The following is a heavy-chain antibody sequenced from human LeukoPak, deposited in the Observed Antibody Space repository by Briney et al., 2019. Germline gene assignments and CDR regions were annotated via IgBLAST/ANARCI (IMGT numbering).Heavy chain of an antibody. J-gene: IGHJ5*02. V-gene: IGHV4-59*13. CDR1: GGSISSYY. D-gene: IGHD3-3*01. CDR2: ISYSGST. CDR3: ARAVTIFMGWFDP. Sequence: PSETLSLTCTVSGGSISSYYWSWIRQPPGRGLNWIGYISYSGSTNYNPSLKSRVTISVDTSKNQFSLKLSSVTAADTAVYYCARAVTIFMGWFDPWGQGTLVTVSS.